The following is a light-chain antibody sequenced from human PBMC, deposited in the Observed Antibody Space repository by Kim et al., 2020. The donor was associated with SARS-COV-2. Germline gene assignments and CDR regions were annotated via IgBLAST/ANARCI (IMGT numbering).Light chain of an antibody. Sequence: GKTNRMTCGGNSIGSESVHWYRRKPGQAPVLVIYYDTDAPSRIPERFSGSNAGNTATLTISRVEAGDEADDYCQVWDSSSDHRVVFGGGTKVTVL. CDR3: QVWDSSSDHRVV. CDR2: YDT. CDR1: SIGSES. V-gene: IGLV3-21*04. J-gene: IGLJ2*01.